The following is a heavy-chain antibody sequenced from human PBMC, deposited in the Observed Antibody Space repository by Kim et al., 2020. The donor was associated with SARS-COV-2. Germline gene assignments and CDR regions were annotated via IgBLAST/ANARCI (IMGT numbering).Heavy chain of an antibody. CDR2: ISGSGSST. J-gene: IGHJ6*01. D-gene: IGHD6-6*01. CDR3: ATFGGINSSHYYYYGM. CDR1: GFSFSGYA. V-gene: IGHV3-23*01. Sequence: GGSLRLSCAASGFSFSGYAISWVRQAPGKGLEWVTAISGSGSSTYYADSVEGRCAFSIANSKNTLYLQMNILSAEATAAYYCATFGGINSSHYYYYGM.